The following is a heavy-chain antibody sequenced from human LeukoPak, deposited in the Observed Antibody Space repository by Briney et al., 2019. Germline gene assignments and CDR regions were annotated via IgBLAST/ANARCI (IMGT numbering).Heavy chain of an antibody. J-gene: IGHJ4*02. Sequence: PGGSLRLSCAASGFTFSNYWMSWVRQAPGKRLEWVANIKQDGSEKYYVDSVKGRFTISRDNAKNSLYLQMNSLRAEDTSVYYCATEGGSSIGGGYFDYWGQGTLVTVSS. CDR1: GFTFSNYW. CDR2: IKQDGSEK. D-gene: IGHD1-26*01. V-gene: IGHV3-7*01. CDR3: ATEGGSSIGGGYFDY.